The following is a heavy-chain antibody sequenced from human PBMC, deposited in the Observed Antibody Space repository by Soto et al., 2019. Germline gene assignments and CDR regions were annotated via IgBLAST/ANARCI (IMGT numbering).Heavy chain of an antibody. CDR1: GGTFSSYA. D-gene: IGHD3-9*01. Sequence: SVKVSCKASGGTFSSYAISWVRQAPGQGLEWMGGIIPIFGTANYAQKFQGRVTITADESTSTAYMELSSLRSEDTAVYYCARGPRYFDWLSPYGMDVWGQGTTVTVSS. CDR2: IIPIFGTA. CDR3: ARGPRYFDWLSPYGMDV. J-gene: IGHJ6*02. V-gene: IGHV1-69*13.